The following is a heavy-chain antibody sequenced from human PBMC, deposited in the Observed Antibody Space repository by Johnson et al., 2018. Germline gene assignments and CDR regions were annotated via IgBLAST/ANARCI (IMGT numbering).Heavy chain of an antibody. D-gene: IGHD4-17*01. CDR3: AKCYGDYVYYYYGMDV. CDR2: ISWNGASN. J-gene: IGHJ6*02. V-gene: IGHV3-9*01. CDR1: AFTFDDYA. Sequence: VQLVQSGGGVVQPGWSLRLSCAASAFTFDDYAMHWVRQAPGKGLEWVSGISWNGASNGYADSVKGRFTISRDNAKNSLYLQMNSPRAEDTALYYCAKCYGDYVYYYYGMDVWGQGTTVTVSS.